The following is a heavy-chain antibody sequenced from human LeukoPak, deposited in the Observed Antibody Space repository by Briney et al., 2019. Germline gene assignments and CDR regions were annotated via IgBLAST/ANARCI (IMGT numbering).Heavy chain of an antibody. Sequence: SETLSLTCAVSGGSISSNGYSWSWIRQPPGKGLEWIGYIFHSGSTYYNPSLKSRVTISVDTSKIQFSLKLSSVTAADTAVYYCARQGGDAYTVDYWGQGTLVTVSS. D-gene: IGHD5-24*01. CDR1: GGSISSNGYS. CDR3: ARQGGDAYTVDY. V-gene: IGHV4-30-2*03. J-gene: IGHJ4*02. CDR2: IFHSGST.